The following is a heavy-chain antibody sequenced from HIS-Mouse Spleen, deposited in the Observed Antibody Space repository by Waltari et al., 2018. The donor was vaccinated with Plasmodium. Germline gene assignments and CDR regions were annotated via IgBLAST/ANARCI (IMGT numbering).Heavy chain of an antibody. CDR2: INHSGST. D-gene: IGHD3-3*01. CDR1: GGSFSGYY. J-gene: IGHJ2*01. Sequence: QVQLQQWGAGLLKPSETLSLTCAVYGGSFSGYYWSWIRQRPGKGLEWIGEINHSGSTNYNPSLKSRVTISLDTSRNQFSLKLSSVTAADTAVYYCARVTSSGVYWYFDLWGRGTLVTVSS. V-gene: IGHV4-34*01. CDR3: ARVTSSGVYWYFDL.